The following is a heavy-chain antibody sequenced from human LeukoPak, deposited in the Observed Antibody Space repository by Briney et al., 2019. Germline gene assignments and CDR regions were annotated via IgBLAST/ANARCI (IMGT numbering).Heavy chain of an antibody. CDR2: INHSGST. D-gene: IGHD3-10*01. CDR3: ARVMTGSGSYYRWDRWFDP. Sequence: SETLSLACAVYGGSFSGYYWSWIRQPPGMGLEWIGEINHSGSTNYNPSLKSRVTISVDTSKNQFSLKLSSVTAADTAVYYCARVMTGSGSYYRWDRWFDPWGQGTLVTVSS. CDR1: GGSFSGYY. J-gene: IGHJ5*02. V-gene: IGHV4-34*01.